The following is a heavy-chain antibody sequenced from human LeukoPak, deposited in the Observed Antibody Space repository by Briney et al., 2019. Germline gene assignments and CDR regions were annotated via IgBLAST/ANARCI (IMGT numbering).Heavy chain of an antibody. CDR3: AKDWGAYYDSSGFYSGDFDY. D-gene: IGHD3-22*01. J-gene: IGHJ4*02. CDR1: GFTFSSYW. Sequence: GGSLRLSCAASGFTFSSYWMHWVRQAPGKGLVWVSGTNTDGSSTMYADSVKGRFTIARDNAKNSLYLQMNSLRTEDTALYYCAKDWGAYYDSSGFYSGDFDYWGQGTLVTVSS. V-gene: IGHV3-74*03. CDR2: TNTDGSST.